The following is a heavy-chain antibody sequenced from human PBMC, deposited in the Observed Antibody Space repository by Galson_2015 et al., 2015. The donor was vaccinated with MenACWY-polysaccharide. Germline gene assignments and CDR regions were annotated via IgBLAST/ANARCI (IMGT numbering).Heavy chain of an antibody. CDR1: GYTFSSYD. D-gene: IGHD2-21*02. J-gene: IGHJ4*02. CDR2: MNPNSGNT. V-gene: IGHV1-8*01. Sequence: SVKVSCKASGYTFSSYDINWVRQARGQGLEWMGWMNPNSGNTGYAQKFQGRVAMTRDTATSTAYMELRMLRYDDTAVYYCSRIIACKQTVGDSRGQGTLVSVS. CDR3: SRIIACKQTVGDS.